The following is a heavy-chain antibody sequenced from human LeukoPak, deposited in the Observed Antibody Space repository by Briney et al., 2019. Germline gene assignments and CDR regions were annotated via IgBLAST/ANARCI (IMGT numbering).Heavy chain of an antibody. J-gene: IGHJ4*02. CDR1: GFTFSNYA. V-gene: IGHV3-23*01. CDR2: ISGSSGST. CDR3: ARAGYCSGGSCYGSDY. D-gene: IGHD2-15*01. Sequence: GGSLRLSCATSGFTFSNYAVSWVRQAPGKGLEWVSTISGSSGSTYYADSVKGRFTVSRDNFKNTLYLQMDSLRAEDTAVYYCARAGYCSGGSCYGSDYWGQGTLVSVSS.